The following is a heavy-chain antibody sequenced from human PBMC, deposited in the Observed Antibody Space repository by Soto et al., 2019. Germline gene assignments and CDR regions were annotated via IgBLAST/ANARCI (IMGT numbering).Heavy chain of an antibody. Sequence: ASVKVSCKASGYTFTSYGISWVRQAPGQGLEWMGWISAYNGNTNYAQKLQGRVTMTTDTSTSTAYMELRSLRSDDTAVYYCARDAGYCSSTSCYGTRDYWGQGTLVTVSS. CDR3: ARDAGYCSSTSCYGTRDY. CDR2: ISAYNGNT. D-gene: IGHD2-2*01. J-gene: IGHJ4*02. V-gene: IGHV1-18*01. CDR1: GYTFTSYG.